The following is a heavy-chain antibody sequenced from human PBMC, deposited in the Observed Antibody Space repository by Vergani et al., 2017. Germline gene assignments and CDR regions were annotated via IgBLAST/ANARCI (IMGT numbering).Heavy chain of an antibody. CDR1: GGSISSGGYY. CDR2: IYYSGST. V-gene: IGHV4-31*03. D-gene: IGHD3-3*01. Sequence: QVQLQESGPGLVKPSQTLSLTCTVSGGSISSGGYYWSWIRQHPGKGLEWIGYIYYSGSTDYNPSLKSRVTISVDTSKNQFSLKLSSVTAADTAVYYCARGDFWSGGWFDPWGQGTLVTVSS. J-gene: IGHJ5*02. CDR3: ARGDFWSGGWFDP.